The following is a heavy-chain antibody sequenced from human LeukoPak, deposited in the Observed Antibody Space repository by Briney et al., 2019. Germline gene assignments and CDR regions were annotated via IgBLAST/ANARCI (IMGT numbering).Heavy chain of an antibody. Sequence: PSETLSLTCAVYGGSFSGYYCTWIRQPPGKGLEWIGEINHNGGTNYNPSLKSRVTISVDTSRNQFSLKLSSVTAEDTAVYYCARDGQFDYWGQGTLVTVSS. CDR3: ARDGQFDY. CDR1: GGSFSGYY. J-gene: IGHJ4*02. V-gene: IGHV4-34*01. CDR2: INHNGGT.